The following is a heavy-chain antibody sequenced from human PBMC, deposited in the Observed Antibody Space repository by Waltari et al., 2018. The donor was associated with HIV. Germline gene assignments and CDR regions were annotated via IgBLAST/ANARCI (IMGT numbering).Heavy chain of an antibody. D-gene: IGHD3-22*01. CDR1: GYTFTSYG. J-gene: IGHJ3*02. CDR2: ISAYNGNT. CDR3: ARDVRRPGGDSSGPNYAFDI. Sequence: QVQLVQSGAEVKKPGASVKVSCKASGYTFTSYGISWVRQAPGQGLEWMGWISAYNGNTNYAQKLQGRVTMTTDTSTSTAYMELRSLRSDDTAVYYCARDVRRPGGDSSGPNYAFDIWGQGTMVTVSS. V-gene: IGHV1-18*01.